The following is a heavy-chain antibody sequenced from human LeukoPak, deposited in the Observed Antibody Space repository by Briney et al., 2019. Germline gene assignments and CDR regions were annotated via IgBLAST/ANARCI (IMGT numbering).Heavy chain of an antibody. V-gene: IGHV3-48*01. CDR2: ISSSSATI. D-gene: IGHD4-17*01. CDR1: GFTFSSYS. CDR3: ARDGGVNTRDAFDI. J-gene: IGHJ3*02. Sequence: GGSLRLSCAASGFTFSSYSMNWVRQAPGKGLEWVSYISSSSATIYYADSVKGRFTISRDNAKNSLYLQMNSLRAEDTAVYYCARDGGVNTRDAFDIWGQGTMVTVSS.